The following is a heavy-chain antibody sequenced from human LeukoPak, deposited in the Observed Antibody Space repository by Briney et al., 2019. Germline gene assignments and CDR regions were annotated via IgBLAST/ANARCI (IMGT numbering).Heavy chain of an antibody. D-gene: IGHD3-22*01. V-gene: IGHV5-51*01. CDR3: ARRHYYDSSGLLGAFDI. J-gene: IGHJ3*02. CDR1: GYSFTFYW. Sequence: GESLKISCKGSGYSFTFYWIGWVRQMPGKGLEWMGIIYPGDSDTRYSPSFQGQVTISADKSISTAYLQWSSLKASDTAMYYCARRHYYDSSGLLGAFDIWGQGTMVTVSS. CDR2: IYPGDSDT.